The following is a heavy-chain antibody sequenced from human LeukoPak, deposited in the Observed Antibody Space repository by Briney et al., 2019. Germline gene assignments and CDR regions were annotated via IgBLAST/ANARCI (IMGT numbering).Heavy chain of an antibody. CDR1: GFTFSSYW. Sequence: GGSLRLSCVATGFTFSSYWMHWVRQAPGKGLVWVSRINSDGSSTTYAEPVKGRLTISRDNAKNTLYLQMNSLRAEDTAVYYCATNVYPGYWGQGTLVTVSS. V-gene: IGHV3-74*01. CDR2: INSDGSST. J-gene: IGHJ4*02. D-gene: IGHD5/OR15-5a*01. CDR3: ATNVYPGY.